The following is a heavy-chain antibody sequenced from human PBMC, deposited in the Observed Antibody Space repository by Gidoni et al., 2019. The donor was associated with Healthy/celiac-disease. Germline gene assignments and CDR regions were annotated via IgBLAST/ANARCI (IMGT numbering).Heavy chain of an antibody. CDR2: IYYSGST. V-gene: IGHV4-59*01. Sequence: QVQLQESGTGLVKPSETLSLTCTVSGGSISSYYWSWIRQPPGKGLEWIGYIYYSGSTNYNPSLKSRVTISVDTSKNQFSLKLSSVTAADTAVYYCARDLKWGYYGSGRYMDVWGKGTTVTVSS. CDR1: GGSISSYY. J-gene: IGHJ6*03. D-gene: IGHD3-10*01. CDR3: ARDLKWGYYGSGRYMDV.